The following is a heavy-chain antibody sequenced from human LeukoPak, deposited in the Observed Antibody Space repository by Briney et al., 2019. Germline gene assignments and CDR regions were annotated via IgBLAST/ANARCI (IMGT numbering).Heavy chain of an antibody. CDR2: INRDGSEK. J-gene: IGHJ4*02. D-gene: IGHD3-3*01. Sequence: PGGSLRLSCAASGFTVSSNYMSWVRQAPGKGLEWMTNINRDGSEKNYVDSVKGRFTITRDNAENSLYLQMNSLKVEDTAIYYCATYDSWSGYNIAYWGQGTLVTVSS. CDR1: GFTVSSNY. V-gene: IGHV3-7*03. CDR3: ATYDSWSGYNIAY.